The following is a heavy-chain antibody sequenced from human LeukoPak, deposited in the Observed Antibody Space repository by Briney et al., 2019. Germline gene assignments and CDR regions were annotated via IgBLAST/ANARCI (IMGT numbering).Heavy chain of an antibody. J-gene: IGHJ4*02. CDR3: ARNYDGAFDY. Sequence: SETLSLTCTVSGGSISSSSYYWGWIRQPPGKGLEWIGSLYYSGSTYYNPSLKSRATVSVDTSKNQFSLKLSSVTAADTAVYYCARNYDGAFDYWGQGTLVTVSS. D-gene: IGHD4-23*01. CDR1: GGSISSSSYY. V-gene: IGHV4-39*01. CDR2: LYYSGST.